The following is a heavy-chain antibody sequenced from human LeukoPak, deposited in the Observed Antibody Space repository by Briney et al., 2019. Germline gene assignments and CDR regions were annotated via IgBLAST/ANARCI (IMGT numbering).Heavy chain of an antibody. D-gene: IGHD2-2*01. J-gene: IGHJ4*02. CDR2: ISSSNII. Sequence: GGSLRLSCAASGFIFSTYSMNWVRQAPGKGLEWVSFISSSNIIYYADSVKGRFSISRDSAKNSLYLQMSSLRDEDTAVYYCARGPAAAIDYWGQGTLVTVSS. V-gene: IGHV3-48*02. CDR1: GFIFSTYS. CDR3: ARGPAAAIDY.